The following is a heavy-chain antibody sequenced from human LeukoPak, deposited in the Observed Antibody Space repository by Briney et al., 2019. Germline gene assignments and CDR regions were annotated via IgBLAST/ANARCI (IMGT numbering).Heavy chain of an antibody. CDR3: ARHSRYGSGSYYNPLDY. D-gene: IGHD3-10*01. J-gene: IGHJ4*02. Sequence: ASETLSLTCTVSGGSISSYYWSWIRQPPGKGLEWIGYIYYSGSTNYNPSLKSRVTISVDTSKNQFSLKLSSMTAADTAVYYCARHSRYGSGSYYNPLDYWGQGTLVTVSS. CDR1: GGSISSYY. CDR2: IYYSGST. V-gene: IGHV4-59*08.